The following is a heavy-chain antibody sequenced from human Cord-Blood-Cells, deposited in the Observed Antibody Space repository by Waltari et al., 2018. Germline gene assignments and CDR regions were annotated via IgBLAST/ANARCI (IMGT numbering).Heavy chain of an antibody. CDR3: ARDGDYFDY. D-gene: IGHD2-15*01. CDR2: IIPIFGTA. V-gene: IGHV1-69*01. Sequence: QVQLVQSGAEVKKPGSSVKVSCKAYGGPFSSYASSWVRQAPGQGLESMGGIIPIFGTANYAQKFQGRVTITADESTSTAYMELSSLRSEDTAVYYCARDGDYFDYWGQGTLVTVSS. J-gene: IGHJ4*02. CDR1: GGPFSSYA.